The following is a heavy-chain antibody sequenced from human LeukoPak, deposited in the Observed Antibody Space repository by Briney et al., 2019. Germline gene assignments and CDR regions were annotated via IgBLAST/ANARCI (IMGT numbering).Heavy chain of an antibody. Sequence: GGSLRLSCAASGFTFSSIYAMHWVRQAPDKGPEWAAMISYHGSNEYYADSVKGRFTISRDNSKNTLYLQMNNLRVEDTAMYYCARVHDSTGYYHYFDSWGQGTLVTVSS. CDR1: GFTFSSIYA. V-gene: IGHV3-30*04. J-gene: IGHJ4*02. CDR2: ISYHGSNE. CDR3: ARVHDSTGYYHYFDS. D-gene: IGHD3-22*01.